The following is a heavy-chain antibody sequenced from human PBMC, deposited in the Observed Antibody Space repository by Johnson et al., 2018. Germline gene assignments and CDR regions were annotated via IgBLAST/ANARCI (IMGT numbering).Heavy chain of an antibody. CDR3: ARHEKRDCGGTYYYYYGMDV. CDR1: GGSISSYY. V-gene: IGHV4-59*08. J-gene: IGHJ6*02. D-gene: IGHD2-21*02. CDR2: IYYSGNT. Sequence: QVQLQESGPGLVKPSETLSLTCTVSGGSISSYYWSWIRQPPGKGLEWIGYIYYSGNTNYNPSLKSRVTISVDTSKNQFSLKLSSVTAADTAVYYCARHEKRDCGGTYYYYYGMDVWGQGTTVTVSS.